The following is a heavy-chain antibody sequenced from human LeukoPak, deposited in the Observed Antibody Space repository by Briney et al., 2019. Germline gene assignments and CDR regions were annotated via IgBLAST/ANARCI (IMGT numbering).Heavy chain of an antibody. CDR1: GFTFSSYG. D-gene: IGHD3-10*01. CDR2: ISGSGGST. CDR3: ARVVPPTDYGSGSYFWDPYYFDY. V-gene: IGHV3-23*01. Sequence: QAGGTLRLSCAASGFTFSSYGMSWVRQAPGKGLEWVSAISGSGGSTYYADSVKGRFTISRDNSKNTLYLQMNSLRAEDTAVYYCARVVPPTDYGSGSYFWDPYYFDYWGQGTLVTVSS. J-gene: IGHJ4*02.